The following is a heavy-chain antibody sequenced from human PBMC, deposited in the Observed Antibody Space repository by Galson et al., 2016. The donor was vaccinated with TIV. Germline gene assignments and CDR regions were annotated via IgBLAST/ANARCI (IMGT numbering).Heavy chain of an antibody. V-gene: IGHV4-38-2*02. CDR3: ARQRCSNGFCYIMDV. D-gene: IGHD2-8*01. CDR2: IYQSGST. CDR1: GDSISRGSY. J-gene: IGHJ6*03. Sequence: TLSLTCNISGDSISRGSYWGWIRQSPGKGLEWIASIYQSGSTYYRPSLKSRVTLSVDMSKNQFSLRLTSVTAADTAVYYCARQRCSNGFCYIMDVWGNGTTVTVSS.